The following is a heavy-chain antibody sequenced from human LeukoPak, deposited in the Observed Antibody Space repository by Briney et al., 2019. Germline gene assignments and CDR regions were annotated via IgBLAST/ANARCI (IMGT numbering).Heavy chain of an antibody. J-gene: IGHJ6*02. CDR1: GGSFSGYY. CDR2: INHSGST. CDR3: ARGGIVVVPAAMPGYYYYGMDV. Sequence: PSETLSLTCAVYGGSFSGYYWSWIRQPPGKGLEWIGEINHSGSTNYNPSLKSRVTISVDTSKNQFSLKLSSVTAADTAVYYCARGGIVVVPAAMPGYYYYGMDVWGQGTTVTVPS. D-gene: IGHD2-2*01. V-gene: IGHV4-34*01.